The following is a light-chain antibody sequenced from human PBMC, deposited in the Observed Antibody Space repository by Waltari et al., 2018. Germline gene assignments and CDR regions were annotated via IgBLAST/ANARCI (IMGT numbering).Light chain of an antibody. CDR2: WAS. CDR3: QQYYSTCQ. J-gene: IGKJ1*01. CDR1: QSVLHSSNNKNY. Sequence: DIVMTQSPDSLAVSLGERATINCKSSQSVLHSSNNKNYLAWYQQKPEQPPKQLIYWASTRESGVPDRFSGSGSGTDFTLTISSLQAEDVAVYYCQQYYSTCQFGQGTKVEIK. V-gene: IGKV4-1*01.